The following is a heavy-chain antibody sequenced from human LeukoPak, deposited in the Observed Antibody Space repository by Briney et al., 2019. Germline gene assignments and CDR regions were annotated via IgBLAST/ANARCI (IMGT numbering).Heavy chain of an antibody. D-gene: IGHD2-15*01. V-gene: IGHV4-30-2*01. J-gene: IGHJ3*02. Sequence: SQTLSPTCTVSGGSISSGSYYWSWIRQPPGKGLEWIGYIYHSGSTYYNPSLKSRVTISVDTSKNQFSLKLSSVTATDTAVYYCCSSENDAFDIWGQGTMVTVSS. CDR2: IYHSGST. CDR3: CSSENDAFDI. CDR1: GGSISSGSYY.